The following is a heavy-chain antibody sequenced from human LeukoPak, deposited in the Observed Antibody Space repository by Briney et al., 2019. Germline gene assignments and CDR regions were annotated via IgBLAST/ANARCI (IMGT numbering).Heavy chain of an antibody. V-gene: IGHV3-23*01. CDR3: ARGGDYGVKIDH. Sequence: PGGSLRLSCAASGFTFSTYAMNWVRQAPGKGLEWVSGISASGGNTYYADSVKGRFTISRDNSKNTLDLQMNSLRAEDTAVYYCARGGDYGVKIDHWGQGTLVTVSS. J-gene: IGHJ4*02. CDR2: ISASGGNT. D-gene: IGHD4-17*01. CDR1: GFTFSTYA.